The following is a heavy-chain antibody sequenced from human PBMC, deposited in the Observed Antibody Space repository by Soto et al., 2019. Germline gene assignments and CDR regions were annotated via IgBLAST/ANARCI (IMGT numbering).Heavy chain of an antibody. Sequence: ASVKVSCKASGYTFTSYGISWVRQAPGQGLEWMGWISAYNGNTNYAQKLQGRVTMTTDTSTSTAYMELRILRSDDTAVYYFSGEFGPRGYYSYWYFDLWGRGTLVTVSS. CDR1: GYTFTSYG. CDR3: SGEFGPRGYYSYWYFDL. J-gene: IGHJ2*01. D-gene: IGHD4-4*01. CDR2: ISAYNGNT. V-gene: IGHV1-18*01.